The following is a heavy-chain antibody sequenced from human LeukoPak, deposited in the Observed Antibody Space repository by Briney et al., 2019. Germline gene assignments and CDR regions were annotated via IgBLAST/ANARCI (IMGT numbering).Heavy chain of an antibody. CDR2: ISAYDGNT. V-gene: IGHV1-18*01. Sequence: ASVKVSCKASGYTFTSYGISWVRQAPGQGLEWMGWISAYDGNTNYAQKLQGRVTMTTDTSTSTAYMELRSLRSDDTAVYYCARASGYCTSSSCPDMDYWGQGTLVTVSS. J-gene: IGHJ4*02. CDR3: ARASGYCTSSSCPDMDY. CDR1: GYTFTSYG. D-gene: IGHD2-2*01.